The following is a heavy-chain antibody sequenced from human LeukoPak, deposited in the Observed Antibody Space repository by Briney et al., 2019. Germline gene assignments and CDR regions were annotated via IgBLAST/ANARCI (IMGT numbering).Heavy chain of an antibody. V-gene: IGHV4-59*01. D-gene: IGHD5-12*01. CDR3: ARGGYSGYDFDY. Sequence: SETLSLTCTVSGGPISSYYWSWIRQPPGKGLEWIGYIYYSGSTNYNPSLKSRVTTSVDTSKNQFSLKLSSVTAADTAVYYCARGGYSGYDFDYWGQGTLVTVSS. CDR2: IYYSGST. CDR1: GGPISSYY. J-gene: IGHJ4*02.